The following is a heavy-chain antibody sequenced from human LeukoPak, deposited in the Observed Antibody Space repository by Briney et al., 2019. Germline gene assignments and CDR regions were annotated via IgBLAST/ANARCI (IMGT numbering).Heavy chain of an antibody. V-gene: IGHV1-69*13. D-gene: IGHD2-2*01. CDR2: IIPIFGTA. Sequence: GASVKVSCKASGGTFSSYAISWVRQAPGQGLEWMGGIIPIFGTANYAQKFQGRVTITADESTSTAYMELSSLRSEDTAVYYCARDRVAEDIVVVPAAPPWKFYRNWFDPWGQGTLVTVSS. J-gene: IGHJ5*02. CDR1: GGTFSSYA. CDR3: ARDRVAEDIVVVPAAPPWKFYRNWFDP.